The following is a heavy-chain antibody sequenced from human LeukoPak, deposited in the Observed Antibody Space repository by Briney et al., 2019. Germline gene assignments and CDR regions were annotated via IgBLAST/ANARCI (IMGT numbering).Heavy chain of an antibody. V-gene: IGHV4-59*08. CDR3: ARSGYYYYGMDV. J-gene: IGHJ6*02. Sequence: SETLSLTCTVSGGSISSYYWSWIRQPPGKGLEWIGYIYYSGSTNYNPSLKSRVTISVDTSKNQFSLKLSSVTAADTAVYYCARSGYYYYGMDVWGQGTTVTVSS. CDR1: GGSISSYY. CDR2: IYYSGST.